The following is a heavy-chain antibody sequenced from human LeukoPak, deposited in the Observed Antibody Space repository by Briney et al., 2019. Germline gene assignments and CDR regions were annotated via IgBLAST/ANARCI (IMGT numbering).Heavy chain of an antibody. J-gene: IGHJ4*02. Sequence: GASVKVSCKASGGTFSSYAISWVRQAPGQGLEWMRGIIPIFGTANYAQKFQGRVTITTDESTSTAYMELSSLRSEDTAVYYCARETLWKDSSGSYMSYWGQGSLVTVSS. CDR2: IIPIFGTA. V-gene: IGHV1-69*05. D-gene: IGHD3-10*01. CDR3: ARETLWKDSSGSYMSY. CDR1: GGTFSSYA.